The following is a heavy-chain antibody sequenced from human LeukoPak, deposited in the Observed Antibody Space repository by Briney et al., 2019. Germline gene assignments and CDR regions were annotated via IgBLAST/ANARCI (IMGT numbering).Heavy chain of an antibody. CDR3: ARGYCTNGVCSSDYFDY. Sequence: ASQTLSLTCTVSGGSISSGGYYWNWVRQHPGKGLEWIGYIYNSGSTYYNTSLKSRSTISVDTSKNQFSLKLSSVTAADTAVYYCARGYCTNGVCSSDYFDYWGQGTLVTVSS. J-gene: IGHJ4*02. CDR1: GGSISSGGYY. CDR2: IYNSGST. V-gene: IGHV4-31*03. D-gene: IGHD2-8*01.